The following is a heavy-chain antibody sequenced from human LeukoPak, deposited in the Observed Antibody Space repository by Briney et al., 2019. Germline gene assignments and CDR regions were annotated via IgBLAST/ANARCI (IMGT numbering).Heavy chain of an antibody. V-gene: IGHV3-30*18. CDR2: ISYDGSNK. D-gene: IGHD5-24*01. CDR3: AKDQGDGYNWGAFDI. Sequence: AGSLRLSCAASGFTFSSYGMHWVRQAPGKGLEWVAVISYDGSNKYYADSVKGRFTISRDNSKNTLYLQMNSLRAEDTAVYYCAKDQGDGYNWGAFDIWGQGTMVTVSS. J-gene: IGHJ3*02. CDR1: GFTFSSYG.